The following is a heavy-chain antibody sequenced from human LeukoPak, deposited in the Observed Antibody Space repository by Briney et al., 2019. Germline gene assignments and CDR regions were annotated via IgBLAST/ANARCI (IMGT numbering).Heavy chain of an antibody. D-gene: IGHD3-10*01. Sequence: GGSLRLSCAASGFTVSSDYMSWVRQAPGKGLEWVSVIYRDGSTYYADSVKGRFTISRDNSRNTLYLQMNSLRADDTAMYYCARDGSGHVFDYWGQGPLVTVSS. CDR3: ARDGSGHVFDY. CDR1: GFTVSSDY. J-gene: IGHJ4*02. V-gene: IGHV3-66*01. CDR2: IYRDGST.